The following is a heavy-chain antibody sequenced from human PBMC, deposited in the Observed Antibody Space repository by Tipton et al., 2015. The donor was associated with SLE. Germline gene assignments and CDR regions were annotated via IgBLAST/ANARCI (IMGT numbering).Heavy chain of an antibody. J-gene: IGHJ4*02. Sequence: GLVKPSETLSLTCTVSGGSISSYYWSWIRQPPGKGLEFTGYLYHSGTTKYNPSLKSRVTISVDTSRQFSLKLSSVTAADTAVYYCARRRGSSWYEDYFDYWGQGTLVTVSS. CDR3: ARRRGSSWYEDYFDY. V-gene: IGHV4-59*01. CDR1: GGSISSYY. D-gene: IGHD6-13*01. CDR2: LYHSGTT.